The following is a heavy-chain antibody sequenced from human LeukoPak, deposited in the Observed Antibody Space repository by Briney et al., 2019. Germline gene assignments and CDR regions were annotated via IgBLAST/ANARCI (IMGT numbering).Heavy chain of an antibody. CDR1: GFTFSSYS. CDR2: ISWNSGSI. J-gene: IGHJ3*01. CDR3: AKDNGYYYDSSGYYPF. Sequence: PGGSLRLSCAASGFTFSSYSMNWVRQAPGKGLEWVSGISWNSGSIGYADSVKGRFTISRDNAKNSLYLQMNSLRAEDTALYYCAKDNGYYYDSSGYYPFWGQGTMVTVSS. D-gene: IGHD3-22*01. V-gene: IGHV3-9*01.